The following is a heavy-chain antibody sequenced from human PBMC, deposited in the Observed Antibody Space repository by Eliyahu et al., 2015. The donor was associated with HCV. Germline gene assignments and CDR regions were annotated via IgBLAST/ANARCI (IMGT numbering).Heavy chain of an antibody. Sequence: QVHLQESGPGLVKPSETLSLTCTVSGYSISSGYYWGWLRQPPGKGLEWIGNIFHTGSTYYNPSLKSRLTISVDTSKKQFSLRLSSVTAADTAVYYCARGYSYGSTHFDFWGQGTLVTVSS. CDR1: GYSISSGYY. V-gene: IGHV4-38-2*02. CDR3: ARGYSYGSTHFDF. J-gene: IGHJ4*02. D-gene: IGHD5-18*01. CDR2: IFHTGST.